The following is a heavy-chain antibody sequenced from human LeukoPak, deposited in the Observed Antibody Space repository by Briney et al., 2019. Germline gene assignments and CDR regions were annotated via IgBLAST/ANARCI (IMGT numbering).Heavy chain of an antibody. V-gene: IGHV4-59*08. CDR1: AGSISRYY. CDR3: ARHGAWAPFDY. J-gene: IGHJ4*02. CDR2: IYYSGST. D-gene: IGHD1-26*01. Sequence: PPETLSLTCSVSAGSISRYYWGWIRQPPGKGLEWIGYIYYSGSTNYNPSLKSRVTMSLDTSRNQFSLKLSSVTAADTAVYYCARHGAWAPFDYWGQGTLVTVSS.